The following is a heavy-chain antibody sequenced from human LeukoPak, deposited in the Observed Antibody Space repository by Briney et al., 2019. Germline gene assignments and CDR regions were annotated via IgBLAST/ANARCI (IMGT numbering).Heavy chain of an antibody. V-gene: IGHV1-69*05. CDR2: IISIFGTA. J-gene: IGHJ4*02. CDR1: GGSFGSYA. D-gene: IGHD6-19*01. Sequence: SVKVSCKASGGSFGSYAISWVRQAPGQGLEWMGRIISIFGTANYAQKFQGRVTITTDESTNTAYMELSSLRSEDTAVYYCARGNWDSSGWYYDYWGQGTLVTVSS. CDR3: ARGNWDSSGWYYDY.